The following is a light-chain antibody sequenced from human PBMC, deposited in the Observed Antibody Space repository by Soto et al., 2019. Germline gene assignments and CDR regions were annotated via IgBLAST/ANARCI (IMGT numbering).Light chain of an antibody. V-gene: IGKV3-11*01. CDR2: DAS. CDR3: QVRDVWPS. CDR1: QRVSTS. Sequence: IVLPQSPVTLALSPGESAVLSCRASQRVSTSLAWYQHKPGQAPRLFIYDASKRAPGIPARFTGSGSGTDFTLTISSLEPEDIAVYYCQVRDVWPSFGQGTKVEIK. J-gene: IGKJ1*01.